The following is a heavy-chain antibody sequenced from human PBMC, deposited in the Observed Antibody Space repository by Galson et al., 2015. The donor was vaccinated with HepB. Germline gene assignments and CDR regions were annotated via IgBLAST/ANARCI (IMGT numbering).Heavy chain of an antibody. D-gene: IGHD6-13*01. V-gene: IGHV3-66*01. CDR2: IYSGGST. CDR3: ARDGYSSSWYVRYFDL. CDR1: GFTVSSNY. J-gene: IGHJ5*02. Sequence: SLRLSCAASGFTVSSNYMSWVRQAPGKGLEWVSVIYSGGSTYYADSVKGRFTISRDNSKNTLYLQMNSLRAEDTAVYYCARDGYSSSWYVRYFDLWGQGVLVTVAS.